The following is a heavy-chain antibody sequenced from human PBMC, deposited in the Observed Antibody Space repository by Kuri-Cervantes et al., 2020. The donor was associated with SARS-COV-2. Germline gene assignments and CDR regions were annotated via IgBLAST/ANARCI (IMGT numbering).Heavy chain of an antibody. Sequence: SVKVSCKASGGTFSSYAISWVRQAPGQGLEWMGGIIPIFGTANYAQKFQGRVTMTRNTSINTAYMELSSLISEDTAVYYCARGSGITIFGVLIGYYYYGMDVWGQGTTVTVSS. V-gene: IGHV1-69*05. CDR3: ARGSGITIFGVLIGYYYYGMDV. CDR1: GGTFSSYA. D-gene: IGHD3-3*01. CDR2: IIPIFGTA. J-gene: IGHJ6*02.